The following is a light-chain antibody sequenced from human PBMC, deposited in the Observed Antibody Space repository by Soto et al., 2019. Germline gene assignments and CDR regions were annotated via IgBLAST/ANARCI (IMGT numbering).Light chain of an antibody. J-gene: IGKJ1*01. Sequence: IQMTQSPSTLSASVGDRVTITCRASQSINNWLAWYQQKPGKVPKLLIYQASTLESGVPGRFSGSGSGTEFTLTITGLQSDDFATYHCQQYNNYPWVFGQGTKVDIK. V-gene: IGKV1-5*03. CDR2: QAS. CDR1: QSINNW. CDR3: QQYNNYPWV.